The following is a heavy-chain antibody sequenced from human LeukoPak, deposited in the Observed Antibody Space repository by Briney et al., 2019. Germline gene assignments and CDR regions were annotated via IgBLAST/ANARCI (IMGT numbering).Heavy chain of an antibody. J-gene: IGHJ4*02. V-gene: IGHV3-64*01. D-gene: IGHD4-11*01. CDR3: AKELSDLHLGYYFDY. CDR1: GFTFSSYA. CDR2: ISSNGGST. Sequence: GGSLRLSCAASGFTFSSYAMHWVRQAPGKGLEYVSAISSNGGSTYYANSVKGRFTISRDNAKNSLYLQMNSLRAEDTAVYYCAKELSDLHLGYYFDYWGQGTLVTVSS.